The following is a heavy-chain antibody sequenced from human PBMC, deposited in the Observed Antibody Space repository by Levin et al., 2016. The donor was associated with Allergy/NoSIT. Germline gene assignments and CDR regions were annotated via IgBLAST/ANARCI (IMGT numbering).Heavy chain of an antibody. J-gene: IGHJ4*02. Sequence: SETLSLTCAVSGGSISSSNWWSWVRQPPGKGLEWIGEIYHSGSTNYNPSLKSRVTISVDKSKNQFSLKLSSVTAADTAVYYCARAPPRNAYSSSSGLGYWGQGTLVTVSS. CDR1: GGSISSSNW. D-gene: IGHD6-6*01. CDR2: IYHSGST. V-gene: IGHV4-4*02. CDR3: ARAPPRNAYSSSSGLGY.